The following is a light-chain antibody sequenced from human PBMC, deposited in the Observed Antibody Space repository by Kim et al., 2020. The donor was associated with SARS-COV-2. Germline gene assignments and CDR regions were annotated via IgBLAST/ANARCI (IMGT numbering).Light chain of an antibody. V-gene: IGKV3-20*01. CDR3: QQYGSLPRT. Sequence: CPGERATLSCRASQSLSSTYLAWYQQKPGQAPRLLIYATSSRATGIPARFSGSGSGTDFTLTISRLEPEDFAVYYCQQYGSLPRTFGQGTKVDIK. CDR1: QSLSSTY. J-gene: IGKJ1*01. CDR2: ATS.